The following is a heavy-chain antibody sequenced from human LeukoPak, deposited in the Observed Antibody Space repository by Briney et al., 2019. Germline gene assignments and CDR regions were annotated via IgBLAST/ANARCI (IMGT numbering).Heavy chain of an antibody. V-gene: IGHV4-59*11. CDR1: PASLLGPY. J-gene: IGHJ4*02. CDR2: VYYTGST. Sequence: SETLSLTCTVPPASLLGPYWNSSWQPPGQGLEYIGYVYYTGSTNSNPSLRGRVTISTDTSNNQFSLRLTSVTAADTAVYFCARGQRGSFGSRGHYFFFYYWGQGALVTVSS. D-gene: IGHD3-22*01. CDR3: ARGQRGSFGSRGHYFFFYY.